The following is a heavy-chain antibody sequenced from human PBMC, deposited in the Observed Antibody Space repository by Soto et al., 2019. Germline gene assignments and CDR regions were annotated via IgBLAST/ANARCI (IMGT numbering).Heavy chain of an antibody. CDR3: ARDRDSDYDFWSGQPDSNFNCFDP. CDR1: GYTFTSYG. D-gene: IGHD3-3*01. V-gene: IGHV1-18*01. J-gene: IGHJ5*02. Sequence: ASVKVSCKASGYTFTSYGIGWVRQAPGQGLEWMGWISAYNGNTNYAQKLQGRVTMTTDTSTSTAYMELRSLRSDDTAVYYCARDRDSDYDFWSGQPDSNFNCFDPWGQGTLVTVSS. CDR2: ISAYNGNT.